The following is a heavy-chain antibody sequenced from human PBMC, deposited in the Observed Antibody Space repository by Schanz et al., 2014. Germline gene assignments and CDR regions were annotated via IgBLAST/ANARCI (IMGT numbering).Heavy chain of an antibody. CDR1: GASISGSSDY. V-gene: IGHV4-39*01. Sequence: QLQLQESGPGLVKPSETLSLTCTVSGASISGSSDYWGWIRQSPGKGLEWIGNIYYTGTTYYNPSLKGRFSIPVDPSKNQVSLKLPSVTAADTAVFYCARRDNYLSAFDIWGQGTMVTVSS. J-gene: IGHJ3*02. CDR3: ARRDNYLSAFDI. CDR2: IYYTGTT. D-gene: IGHD4-4*01.